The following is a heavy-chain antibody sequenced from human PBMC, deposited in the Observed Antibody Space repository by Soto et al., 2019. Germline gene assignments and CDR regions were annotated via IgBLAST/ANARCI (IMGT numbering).Heavy chain of an antibody. J-gene: IGHJ5*02. V-gene: IGHV1-46*03. Sequence: QVQLVQSGAEVKKHGASVKVSCKASGYTFTSYYMHWVRQAPGQGLEWMGIINHSGGRTSYAQKFQCIVPMTRDPYTSTFYMEMRSLRCEDTAVYYCARVYPSDSRYGYVGNNWFDPWGQGTLVTVSS. CDR2: INHSGGRT. CDR1: GYTFTSYY. CDR3: ARVYPSDSRYGYVGNNWFDP. D-gene: IGHD5-18*01.